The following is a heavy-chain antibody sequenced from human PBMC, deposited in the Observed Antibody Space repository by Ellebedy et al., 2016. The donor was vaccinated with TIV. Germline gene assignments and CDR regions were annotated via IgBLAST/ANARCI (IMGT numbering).Heavy chain of an antibody. V-gene: IGHV4-34*01. Sequence: ESLKISCAASGFTFSDAWMSWIRQPPGKGLEWIGAIFRDGSTNYNSSLKSRVTTSRDTSNNQFSLKLSSVTAADTAVYYCARGFLRGGAALHYWGQGILVTVSS. J-gene: IGHJ4*02. CDR2: IFRDGST. CDR3: ARGFLRGGAALHY. CDR1: GFTFSDAW. D-gene: IGHD2-15*01.